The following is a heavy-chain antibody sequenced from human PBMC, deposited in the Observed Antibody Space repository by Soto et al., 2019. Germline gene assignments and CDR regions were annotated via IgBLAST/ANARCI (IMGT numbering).Heavy chain of an antibody. CDR1: GFTFNYYW. CDR2: IQNDGSST. Sequence: EVRLVESEGGVVQRGGSLRLSCAASGFTFNYYWMHWVRQAPGQGLMWVSHIQNDGSSTTYADSLKGRFTISRDNAKKTLYLHMNSLRVEDTDIYYCVRGDKGGFDLWGQGTTVTVSS. J-gene: IGHJ3*01. CDR3: VRGDKGGFDL. V-gene: IGHV3-74*01. D-gene: IGHD2-21*02.